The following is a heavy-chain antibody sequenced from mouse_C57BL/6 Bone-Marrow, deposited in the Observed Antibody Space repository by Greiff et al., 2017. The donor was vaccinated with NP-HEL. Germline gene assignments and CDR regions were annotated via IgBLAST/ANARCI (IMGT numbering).Heavy chain of an antibody. CDR2: IHPNSGST. Sequence: VQLVESGAELVKPGASVKLSCKASGYTFTSYWMHWVKQRPGQGLEWIGMIHPNSGSTNYNEKFKSKATLTVDKSSSTAYMQLSSLTSEDSAVYYCARITTVVGSDVWGTGTTVTVSS. J-gene: IGHJ1*03. V-gene: IGHV1-64*01. CDR3: ARITTVVGSDV. D-gene: IGHD1-1*01. CDR1: GYTFTSYW.